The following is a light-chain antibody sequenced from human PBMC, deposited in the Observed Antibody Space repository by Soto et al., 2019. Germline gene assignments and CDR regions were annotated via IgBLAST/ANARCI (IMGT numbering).Light chain of an antibody. J-gene: IGLJ1*01. CDR3: NSYVAGSHV. CDR1: SSDVGKYDY. V-gene: IGLV2-8*01. Sequence: QSALTQPPCTSGSPGQSVTISCTGTSSDVGKYDYVSWFQHHPCKAPKLIIYEVSKRPSGVPDLFSGSKSGSKASLAVSGLQTEDEADYYCNSYVAGSHVCATGTKVTVL. CDR2: EVS.